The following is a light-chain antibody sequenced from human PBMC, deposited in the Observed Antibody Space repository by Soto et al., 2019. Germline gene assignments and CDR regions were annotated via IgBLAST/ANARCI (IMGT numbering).Light chain of an antibody. J-gene: IGKJ5*01. Sequence: EIVLTQSPGILSLSPGERATLSCRASQSVGSTYLAWYQQKPGQAPRLLIHGASSRATGIPDRFSGSGSGTDFTLTISRLEPEDFAVYYCQYYSSSLSITFGQGTRLDIK. CDR3: QYYSSSLSIT. CDR1: QSVGSTY. CDR2: GAS. V-gene: IGKV3-20*01.